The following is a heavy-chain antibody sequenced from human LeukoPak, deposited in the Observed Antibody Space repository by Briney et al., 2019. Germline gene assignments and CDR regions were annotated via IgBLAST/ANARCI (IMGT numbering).Heavy chain of an antibody. Sequence: SVKVSCKASGGTFSSYAISWVRQAPGQGLEWMGGIIPIFGTANYAQKFQGRVTITADESTSTAYMEPSSLRSEDTAVYYCARAGGDFTPTGFDYWGQGTLVTVSS. V-gene: IGHV1-69*01. CDR1: GGTFSSYA. D-gene: IGHD4-17*01. CDR3: ARAGGDFTPTGFDY. J-gene: IGHJ4*02. CDR2: IIPIFGTA.